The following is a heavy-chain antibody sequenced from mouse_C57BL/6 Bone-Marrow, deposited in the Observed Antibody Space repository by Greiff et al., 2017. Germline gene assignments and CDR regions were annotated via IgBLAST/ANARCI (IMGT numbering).Heavy chain of an antibody. CDR2: IYPGSGSP. V-gene: IGHV1-55*01. CDR3: ARWGYDGSYYYARDN. CDR1: GYTFTSYW. Sequence: QVQLQQSGAELVKPGASVKMSCKASGYTFTSYWITWVKQRPGQGLEWIGDIYPGSGSPNYNEKFKSKATLTVDTSSSTAYMQLSSLTSEDSAVYYCARWGYDGSYYYARDNWDQGTSATVSS. J-gene: IGHJ4*01. D-gene: IGHD1-1*01.